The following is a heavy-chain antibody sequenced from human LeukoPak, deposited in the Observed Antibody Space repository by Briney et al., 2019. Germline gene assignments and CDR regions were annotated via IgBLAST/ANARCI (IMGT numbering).Heavy chain of an antibody. Sequence: RPGGSLRLSCAASGFTFSSYWMSWVRQAPGKGLEWVANIKQDGSEKYYVDSVKGRFTISRDNAKNSLYLQMNSLRAEDTAVYYCARDEGYYPYYFDYWGQGTLVTVSS. V-gene: IGHV3-7*01. J-gene: IGHJ4*02. CDR1: GFTFSSYW. CDR2: IKQDGSEK. D-gene: IGHD3-22*01. CDR3: ARDEGYYPYYFDY.